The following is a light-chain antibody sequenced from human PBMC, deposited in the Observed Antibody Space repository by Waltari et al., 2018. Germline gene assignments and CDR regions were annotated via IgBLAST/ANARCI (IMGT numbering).Light chain of an antibody. CDR3: QQYYSTPFT. J-gene: IGKJ3*01. CDR1: QSVLYNSNGNNY. V-gene: IGKV4-1*01. Sequence: DIVMTQSPDSLAVSRGERATINCKSSQSVLYNSNGNNYLGWYQQKPGQLPKLLIYWASTRESGVPDRFSGSGSGTDFTLTISSLQAEDVAVYYCQQYYSTPFTFGPGTKVDIK. CDR2: WAS.